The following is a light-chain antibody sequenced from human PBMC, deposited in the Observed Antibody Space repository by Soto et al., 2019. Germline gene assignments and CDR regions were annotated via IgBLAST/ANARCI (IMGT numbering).Light chain of an antibody. CDR1: QSFRGL. Sequence: EVVLTQSPVTLSLSPGERATLSCRASQSFRGLLAWYQQKPGQAPRLLIYDAYNRATGIPPRFSGSGYGTDFTLTISSLEPEDSAVYYCQKRHMWPITFGQGTRLEIK. CDR2: DAY. J-gene: IGKJ5*01. V-gene: IGKV3-11*01. CDR3: QKRHMWPIT.